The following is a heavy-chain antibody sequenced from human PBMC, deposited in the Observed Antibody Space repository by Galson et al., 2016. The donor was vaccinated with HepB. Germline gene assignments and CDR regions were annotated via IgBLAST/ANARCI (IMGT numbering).Heavy chain of an antibody. D-gene: IGHD3-9*01. J-gene: IGHJ6*02. CDR1: GYAFNAYG. CDR3: AALRGILTGYYSDGMDV. V-gene: IGHV1-18*01. CDR2: ISGYDGKT. Sequence: SVKVSCKASGYAFNAYGISWVRQAPGQGLEWVGWISGYDGKTKYTQKFQGRVTMTGDTSTGTAYMELSSLRSEDTAEYYCAALRGILTGYYSDGMDVWGQGTSVTVSS.